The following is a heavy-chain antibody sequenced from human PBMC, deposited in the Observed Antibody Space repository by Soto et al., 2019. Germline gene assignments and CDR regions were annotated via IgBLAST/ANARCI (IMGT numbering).Heavy chain of an antibody. Sequence: GGSLRLSCAVSGFICSSYDMSWVRQAPGKGLEWVSTILVGGSTHYEDAVKGRFTISRDTSKNTVYLQMNSLTAGDTAVYYCAKATATSGGAFEIYGQGTMVTVSS. J-gene: IGHJ3*02. D-gene: IGHD1-1*01. CDR3: AKATATSGGAFEI. CDR1: GFICSSYD. V-gene: IGHV3-23*01. CDR2: ILVGGST.